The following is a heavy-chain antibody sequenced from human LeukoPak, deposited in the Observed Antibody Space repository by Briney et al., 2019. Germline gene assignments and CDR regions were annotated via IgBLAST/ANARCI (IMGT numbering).Heavy chain of an antibody. V-gene: IGHV3-23*01. J-gene: IGHJ6*03. CDR3: AREGQWGPHSPGNYHYMDV. CDR1: GFTFSSYA. Sequence: GRSLRLSCAASGFTFSSYAMSWVRQAPGKGLEWVSAISVSGGSTYYADFVKGRFTISRDSSKNTLSLQMNSLRVEDTAVYYCAREGQWGPHSPGNYHYMDVWGRGTTVTVSS. CDR2: ISVSGGST. D-gene: IGHD6-19*01.